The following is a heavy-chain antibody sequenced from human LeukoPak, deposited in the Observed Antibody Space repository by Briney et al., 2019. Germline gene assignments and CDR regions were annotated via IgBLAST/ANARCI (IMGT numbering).Heavy chain of an antibody. J-gene: IGHJ6*03. CDR1: GGSISSYY. D-gene: IGHD3-3*01. CDR3: ARIIRYYYYYYMDV. Sequence: SETLSLTCTVSGGSISSYYWSWIRQPPGKGLEWIGYIYYSGSTNYNPSLKSRVTISVDTSKNQFSLKLSSVTAADTAVYYCARIIRYYYYYYMDVWGKGTTVTVSS. V-gene: IGHV4-59*01. CDR2: IYYSGST.